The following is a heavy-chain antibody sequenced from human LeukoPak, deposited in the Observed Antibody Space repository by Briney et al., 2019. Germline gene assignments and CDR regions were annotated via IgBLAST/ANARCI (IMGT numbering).Heavy chain of an antibody. V-gene: IGHV3-53*01. CDR2: IYSGGST. J-gene: IGHJ5*02. CDR1: GFTVSSNY. CDR3: ARVAVGSYDWFDP. Sequence: PGGSLRLSCAASGFTVSSNYMSWVRQAPGKGLEWVSVIYSGGSTYYADSVKGRFTISRDNSKNTLYLQMNSLRADDTAVYYCARVAVGSYDWFDPWGQGTLVTVSS. D-gene: IGHD1-26*01.